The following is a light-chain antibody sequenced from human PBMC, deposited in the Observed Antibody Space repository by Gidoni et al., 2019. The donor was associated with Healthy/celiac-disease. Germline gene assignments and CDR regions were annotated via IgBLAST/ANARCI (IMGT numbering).Light chain of an antibody. CDR1: ALPKQY. CDR3: QSAASSGTYVV. Sequence: YELTQQPSVSGSPGQTARITCSGDALPKQYAYWYRQKPGQAPGLVIYKDSERPSGIPERFSGSSSGTPVTLTISGVQADDDADYYCQSAASSGTYVVFGGGTQLTVL. J-gene: IGLJ2*01. V-gene: IGLV3-25*03. CDR2: KDS.